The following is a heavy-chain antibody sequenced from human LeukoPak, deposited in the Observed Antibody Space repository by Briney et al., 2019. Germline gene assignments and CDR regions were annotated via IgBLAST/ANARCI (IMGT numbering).Heavy chain of an antibody. CDR3: ARHRGSAGAFDV. CDR2: IYYCGST. V-gene: IGHV4-61*08. CDR1: GGSISSGGYY. Sequence: SETLSLTCTVSGGSISSGGYYWSWIRQPPGEALEWIGFIYYCGSTHYNPSLKSRVTISVDTSKNQFSLKLTSVTAADMAVYYCARHRGSAGAFDVWGQGSRVTVSS. D-gene: IGHD3-10*01. J-gene: IGHJ3*01.